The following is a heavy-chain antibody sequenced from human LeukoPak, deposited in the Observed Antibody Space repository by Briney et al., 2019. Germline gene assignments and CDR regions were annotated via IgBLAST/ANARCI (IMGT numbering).Heavy chain of an antibody. J-gene: IGHJ6*02. V-gene: IGHV3-49*04. Sequence: GGSLRLSCSASGFIFGDHAMSWVRQAPGKGLEWVGFIRSKAYGATTEYAASVEGRFTISRGDSRGIAYLQMSSLRTEDTAFYYCTRGPILLWIHNGMDVWGQGTTVTVSS. CDR3: TRGPILLWIHNGMDV. CDR2: IRSKAYGATT. D-gene: IGHD2/OR15-2a*01. CDR1: GFIFGDHA.